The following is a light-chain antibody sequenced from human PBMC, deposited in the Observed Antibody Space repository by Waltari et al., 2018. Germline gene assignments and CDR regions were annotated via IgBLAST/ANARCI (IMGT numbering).Light chain of an antibody. V-gene: IGKV3-11*01. J-gene: IGKJ4*01. CDR2: DAS. CDR3: QQRRNWPLT. CDR1: QSVGTY. Sequence: EIVLTQSPAILSFSPGERATLSCRANQSVGTYLAWYQQRPGQSPRRLISDASYRATGIPARFGGSGSETDFTHTISSLQPEDFAVYYGQQRRNWPLTFGGGTRVQ.